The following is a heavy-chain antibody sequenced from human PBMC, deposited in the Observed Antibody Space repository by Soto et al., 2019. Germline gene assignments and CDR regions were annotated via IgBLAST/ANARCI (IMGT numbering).Heavy chain of an antibody. V-gene: IGHV1-3*01. J-gene: IGHJ4*02. CDR1: GYTFSSYA. CDR2: INAGYGNT. D-gene: IGHD7-27*01. Sequence: ASVKVSCKASGYTFSSYAMHWVRQAPGQRLEWMGWINAGYGNTKSSQKFQDRVTISRDTSASTAYMELTSLRSEDTAVYYCARDTGDGTFDYWGQGALVTVSS. CDR3: ARDTGDGTFDY.